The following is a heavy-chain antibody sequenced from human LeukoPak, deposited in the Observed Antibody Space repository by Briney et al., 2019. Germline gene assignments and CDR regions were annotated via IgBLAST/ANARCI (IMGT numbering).Heavy chain of an antibody. D-gene: IGHD3-10*01. V-gene: IGHV3-48*03. Sequence: PGGSLRLSCAVSGLTFSSYEVNWVRHARGEGLEWVTYISSSGCTIYHADSVEARYTISRDNAKNSLYLEMNSLSADETALYYCARDGSHEASINDFDTWGQGTAVTVSS. CDR2: ISSSGCTI. CDR1: GLTFSSYE. CDR3: ARDGSHEASINDFDT. J-gene: IGHJ5*02.